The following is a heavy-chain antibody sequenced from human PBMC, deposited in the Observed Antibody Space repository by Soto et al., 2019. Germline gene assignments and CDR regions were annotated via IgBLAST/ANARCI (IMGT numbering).Heavy chain of an antibody. CDR2: ISSSSSYI. D-gene: IGHD4-17*01. CDR3: ARDAPTVTSGVDVY. J-gene: IGHJ4*02. Sequence: EVQLVESGGGLVQPGGSLRLSCAASGFTFSSYSMNWVRQAPGKGLEWVSSISSSSSYIYYADSVKGRFTISRDNAKNSLYLQMNSLRAEDTAVYYCARDAPTVTSGVDVYWGQGTLVTVSS. V-gene: IGHV3-21*01. CDR1: GFTFSSYS.